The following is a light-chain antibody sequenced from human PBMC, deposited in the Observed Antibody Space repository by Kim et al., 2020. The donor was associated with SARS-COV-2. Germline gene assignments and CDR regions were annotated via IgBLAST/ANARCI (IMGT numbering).Light chain of an antibody. CDR2: ASS. J-gene: IGKJ1*01. Sequence: EIVLTQSPGTLSLSPGERATISCRASQSVRSSYFAWYQQKPGQAPRLLIYASSSRATGIPDRFSGSGSATDFTLTISRLEPEDFAVYYCQQYASSPWTFGQGTKVEIK. CDR1: QSVRSSY. V-gene: IGKV3-20*01. CDR3: QQYASSPWT.